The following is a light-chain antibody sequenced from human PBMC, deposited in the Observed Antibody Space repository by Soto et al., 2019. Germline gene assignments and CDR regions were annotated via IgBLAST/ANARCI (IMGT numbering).Light chain of an antibody. CDR2: DAS. V-gene: IGKV1-5*01. CDR3: QQYNSYSIT. Sequence: IQMTPSPSTLCASVGDRVTITCRASQSISSWLAWYQQKPGKAPKLLIYDASSLESGVPSRFSGSGSGTEFTLTISSLQPDDFATYYCQQYNSYSITFGQGTRLEIK. J-gene: IGKJ5*01. CDR1: QSISSW.